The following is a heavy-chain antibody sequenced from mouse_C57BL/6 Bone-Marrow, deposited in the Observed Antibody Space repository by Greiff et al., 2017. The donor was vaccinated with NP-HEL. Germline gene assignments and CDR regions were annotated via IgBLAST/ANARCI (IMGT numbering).Heavy chain of an antibody. Sequence: DVKLQESGGGLVQPGGSLKLSCAASGFTFSDYGMAWVRQAPRKGPEWVAFISNLAYSIYYADTVTGRFTISRENAKNTLYLEMSSLRSEDTAMYYCARHHESYYYGSSYPFAYWGQGTLVTVSA. CDR3: ARHHESYYYGSSYPFAY. CDR2: ISNLAYSI. D-gene: IGHD1-1*01. V-gene: IGHV5-15*01. J-gene: IGHJ3*01. CDR1: GFTFSDYG.